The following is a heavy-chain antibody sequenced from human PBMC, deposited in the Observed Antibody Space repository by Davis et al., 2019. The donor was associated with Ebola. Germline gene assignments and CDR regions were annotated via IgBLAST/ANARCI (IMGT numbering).Heavy chain of an antibody. Sequence: GESLKISCAASGFNFNIHAMSWVRQPPGKGLEWVSFIRGNGEKTYYADSVKGRFTISRDNSRNNLYLEMNILRAEDTAVYYGVKVGVATITGWYGMDAWGRGTTVTVSS. CDR3: VKVGVATITGWYGMDA. CDR2: IRGNGEKT. V-gene: IGHV3-23*01. D-gene: IGHD5-12*01. CDR1: GFNFNIHA. J-gene: IGHJ6*02.